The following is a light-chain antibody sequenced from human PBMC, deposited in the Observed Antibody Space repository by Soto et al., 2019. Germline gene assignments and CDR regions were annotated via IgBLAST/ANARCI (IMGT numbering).Light chain of an antibody. J-gene: IGKJ5*01. CDR2: DVS. V-gene: IGKV1-5*01. CDR3: QQSYSTPIT. CDR1: QSIGTW. Sequence: DIQMTQSPSTLSASVGDGVTIACRASQSIGTWLAWYQQKPGKAPKVLIYDVSTLKSGVPSRFSGSASATDFTLTISSLQPEDFATYYCQQSYSTPITFGQGTRLEI.